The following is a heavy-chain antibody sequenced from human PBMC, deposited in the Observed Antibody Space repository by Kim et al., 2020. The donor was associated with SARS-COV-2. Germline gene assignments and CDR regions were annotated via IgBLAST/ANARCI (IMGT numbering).Heavy chain of an antibody. J-gene: IGHJ4*02. V-gene: IGHV3-30*18. CDR2: ISYDGSNK. Sequence: GGSLRLSCAASGFTFSSYGMHWVRQAPGKGLEWVAVISYDGSNKYYADSVKGRFTISRDNSKNTLYLQMNSLRAEDTAVYYCAKDHYSLVLRFLEWFFYFDYWGQGTLVTVSS. CDR1: GFTFSSYG. CDR3: AKDHYSLVLRFLEWFFYFDY. D-gene: IGHD3-3*01.